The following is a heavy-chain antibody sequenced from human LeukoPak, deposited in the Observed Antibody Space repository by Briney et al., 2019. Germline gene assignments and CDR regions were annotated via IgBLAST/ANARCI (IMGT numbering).Heavy chain of an antibody. CDR2: IYYNGNT. CDR3: ARLTALAGHRGAFDI. CDR1: GGSIGGHTFY. D-gene: IGHD6-19*01. Sequence: PSETLSLTCNISGGSIGGHTFYWDWIRQPPGKGLEWIATIYYNGNTFYNPSLKRRVAISIDMSKSQFSLHLSSVTAADTAIYYCARLTALAGHRGAFDIWGPGTMVTVSS. J-gene: IGHJ3*02. V-gene: IGHV4-39*01.